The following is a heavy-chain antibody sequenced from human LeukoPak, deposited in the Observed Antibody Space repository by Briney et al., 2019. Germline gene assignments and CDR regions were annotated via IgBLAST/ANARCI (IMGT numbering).Heavy chain of an antibody. CDR2: IHYDGTYT. V-gene: IGHV3-74*01. D-gene: IGHD5-18*01. J-gene: IGHJ5*01. CDR3: ARGAEGHNYGELDS. CDR1: GFTFSTYW. Sequence: GGSLRLSCAASGFTFSTYWMHWVRQIPGKGLVWLSRIHYDGTYTTYVDSVRGRFTISRDNTKSTLYLQMNSLRADDTAVYYSARGAEGHNYGELDSWGQGTLVTVSS.